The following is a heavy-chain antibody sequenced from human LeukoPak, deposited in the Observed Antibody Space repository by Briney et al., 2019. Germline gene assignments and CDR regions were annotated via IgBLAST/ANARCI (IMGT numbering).Heavy chain of an antibody. Sequence: SGGSLRLSCAASGFTFSTYAMSWVRQAPGKGLEWVANIKQDGSEKYYVDSVKGRFTISRDNAKNSLYLQMNSLRAEDTAVYYCTPYCSSASCYPYYYYGMDVWGQGTTVTVSS. CDR2: IKQDGSEK. CDR3: TPYCSSASCYPYYYYGMDV. CDR1: GFTFSTYA. J-gene: IGHJ6*02. V-gene: IGHV3-7*01. D-gene: IGHD2-2*01.